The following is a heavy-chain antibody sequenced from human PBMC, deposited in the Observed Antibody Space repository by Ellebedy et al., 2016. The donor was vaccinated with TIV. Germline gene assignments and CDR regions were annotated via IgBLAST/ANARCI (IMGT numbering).Heavy chain of an antibody. V-gene: IGHV3-23*01. CDR2: ISGSGGST. D-gene: IGHD2-21*02. CDR1: GGTFSSYA. Sequence: AASVKVSCKASGGTFSSYAMSWVRQAPGKGLEWVSAISGSGGSTYYADSVKGRFTISRDNSKNTLYLQMNSLRAEDTAVYYCWSGDCYPEKCDYWGQGTLVTVSS. J-gene: IGHJ4*02. CDR3: WSGDCYPEKCDY.